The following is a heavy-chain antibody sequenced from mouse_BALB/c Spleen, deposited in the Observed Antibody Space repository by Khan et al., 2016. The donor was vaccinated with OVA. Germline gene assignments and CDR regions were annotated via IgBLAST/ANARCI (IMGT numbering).Heavy chain of an antibody. CDR1: GYLITTDYA. D-gene: IGHD1-1*01. J-gene: IGHJ2*01. CDR2: LSYSGNT. Sequence: EVKLEESGPGLVKPSQSLSLTCTVTGYLITTDYAWNWIRQFPGNKLEWMGYLSYSGNTKYNQYLKSQISLTRDTSTNQFFLPLKSGTTEDTARYCCARVYGWDFDYWGQGTTLTVSS. CDR3: ARVYGWDFDY. V-gene: IGHV3-2*02.